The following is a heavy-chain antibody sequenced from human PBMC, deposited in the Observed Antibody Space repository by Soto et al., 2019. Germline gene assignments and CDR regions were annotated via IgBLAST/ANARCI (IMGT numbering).Heavy chain of an antibody. CDR1: GFTFSSYA. J-gene: IGHJ6*02. V-gene: IGHV3-23*01. Sequence: PGGSLRLSCAASGFTFSSYAMSWVRQAPGKGLEWVSAVSGSGGSTYYADPVKGRFTISRDNSKNTLYLQMNSLRAADTAVYYCAKGLTGEQLGYGMDVWGQGTTVTVSS. CDR3: AKGLTGEQLGYGMDV. D-gene: IGHD6-13*01. CDR2: VSGSGGST.